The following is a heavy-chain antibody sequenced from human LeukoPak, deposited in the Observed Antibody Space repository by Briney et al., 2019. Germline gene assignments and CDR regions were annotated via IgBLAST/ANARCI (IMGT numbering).Heavy chain of an antibody. CDR3: VGDAGDSGTSVTTATRPFQY. V-gene: IGHV3-7*01. J-gene: IGHJ1*01. Sequence: QPGGSLRLSCAASGFTFSTYWMAWVRQAPGKGLEWVANIKYDGSEKYYVDSVKGRFTISRDNAKNSLYLQMNSLRAEDTAVYYCVGDAGDSGTSVTTATRPFQYWGQGTLVTVSS. CDR2: IKYDGSEK. CDR1: GFTFSTYW. D-gene: IGHD2-21*01.